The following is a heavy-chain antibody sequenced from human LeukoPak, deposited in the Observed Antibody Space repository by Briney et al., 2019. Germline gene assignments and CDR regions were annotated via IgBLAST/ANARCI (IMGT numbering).Heavy chain of an antibody. CDR1: GDSINSLDL. CDR3: ARVKGNYQNWFDP. J-gene: IGHJ5*02. Sequence: SGTLSLTCTVSGDSINSLDLWSWVRQPPGKGLEWIGEMYLSGTTHSNPSVKSRVTISVDTSRNQFSLKLNSVTATDTAVYYCARVKGNYQNWFDPWGQGTLVTVSS. D-gene: IGHD1-7*01. CDR2: MYLSGTT. V-gene: IGHV4-4*02.